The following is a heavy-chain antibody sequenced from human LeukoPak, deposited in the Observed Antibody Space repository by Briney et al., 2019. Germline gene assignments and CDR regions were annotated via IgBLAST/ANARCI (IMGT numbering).Heavy chain of an antibody. D-gene: IGHD2-15*01. V-gene: IGHV1-46*01. CDR1: GYTFTSYY. CDR3: ARDGGYCSGGSCYGRYYFDY. Sequence: ASVKVSCKASGYTFTSYYMHWVRQAPGQGLEWMGIINPSGGSTSYAQKFQGRVTMTRDTSTSTVYMELSSLRSEDTAVYYCARDGGYCSGGSCYGRYYFDYWGQGTLVTVSS. CDR2: INPSGGST. J-gene: IGHJ4*02.